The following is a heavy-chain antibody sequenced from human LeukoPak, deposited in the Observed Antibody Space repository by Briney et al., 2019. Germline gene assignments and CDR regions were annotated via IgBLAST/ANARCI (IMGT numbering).Heavy chain of an antibody. J-gene: IGHJ4*02. D-gene: IGHD2-21*01. CDR1: GYTFTNYW. CDR2: IYPGPGAGPGGSNP. V-gene: IGHV5-51*01. Sequence: GESLKISCKTSGYTFTNYWIGWVRQMPGKGLEWMGIIYPGPGAGPGGSNPIYSPSFQGQVTISADKSITTAYLQWSSLKASDTAMYYCARHSTRPNWYSPIDYWGQGTLVNVSS. CDR3: ARHSTRPNWYSPIDY.